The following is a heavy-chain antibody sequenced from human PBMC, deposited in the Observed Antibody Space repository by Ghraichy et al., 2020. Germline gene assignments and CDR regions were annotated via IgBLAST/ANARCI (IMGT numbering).Heavy chain of an antibody. CDR3: AKRTYYYDSSASNNWFDP. J-gene: IGHJ5*02. V-gene: IGHV3-23*01. D-gene: IGHD3-22*01. CDR1: TFTFSTYA. CDR2: ISGSGGST. Sequence: GGSLRLSCAASTFTFSTYAMTWVRQAPGKGLEWVSAISGSGGSTYHADSVKGRFTISRDNSKNTVFLQMNSLRTEDTAVYYCAKRTYYYDSSASNNWFDPWGQGTLVTVSS.